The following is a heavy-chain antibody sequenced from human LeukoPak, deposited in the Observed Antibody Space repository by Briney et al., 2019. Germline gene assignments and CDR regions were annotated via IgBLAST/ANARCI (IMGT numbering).Heavy chain of an antibody. V-gene: IGHV3-30*04. J-gene: IGHJ4*02. CDR2: ISYDGSNK. D-gene: IGHD5-18*01. CDR1: GFTFSSYA. CDR3: AKDRYSYAFEYSDS. Sequence: GRSLRLSCAASGFTFSSYAIHWVRQAPGKGLEWVAVISYDGSNKYYADSVKGRFTISRDNSKNTLSLQVSSLRTEDTAVYYCAKDRYSYAFEYSDSWGQGTLVTVSS.